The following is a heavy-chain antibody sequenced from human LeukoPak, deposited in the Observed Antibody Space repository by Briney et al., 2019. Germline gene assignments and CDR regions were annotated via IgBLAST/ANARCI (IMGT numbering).Heavy chain of an antibody. D-gene: IGHD3-3*01. V-gene: IGHV3-9*01. CDR2: ISWNSGSI. CDR3: ARDYDFWSGPAHDYFDY. CDR1: GFTFDDYA. Sequence: GRSLRLSCAASGFTFDDYAMHWVRQAPGKGLEWVSGISWNSGSIGYADSVKGRFTISRDNAKNSLYLQMNSLRAEDTALYYCARDYDFWSGPAHDYFDYWGQGTLVTVSS. J-gene: IGHJ4*02.